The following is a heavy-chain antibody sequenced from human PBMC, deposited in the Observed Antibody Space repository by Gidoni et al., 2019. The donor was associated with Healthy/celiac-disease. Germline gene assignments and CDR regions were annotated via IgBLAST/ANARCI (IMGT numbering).Heavy chain of an antibody. CDR1: GGSISSSSSY. V-gene: IGHV4-39*01. CDR2: IYYSGRT. CDR3: ARQPDIVVVPAAIDY. J-gene: IGHJ4*02. D-gene: IGHD2-2*01. Sequence: QLQLQESGPGLVKPSETLSLTCTVSGGSISSSSSYWGWIRQPPGKGLEWMGSIYYSGRTYYNPSLKSRVTISVDTSKNQFSLKLSSVTAADTAVYYCARQPDIVVVPAAIDYWGQGTLVTVSS.